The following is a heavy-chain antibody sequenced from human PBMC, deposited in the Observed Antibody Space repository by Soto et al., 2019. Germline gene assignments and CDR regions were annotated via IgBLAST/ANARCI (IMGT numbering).Heavy chain of an antibody. J-gene: IGHJ6*02. CDR1: GGSISSSNW. Sequence: TLSLTCAVSGGSISSSNWWSWVRQPPGKGLEWIGEIYHSGSTNYNPSLKSRVTISVDKSKNQFSLKLSSVTAADTAVYYCARAGILTGSYYYGMDVWGQGTTVTVSS. V-gene: IGHV4-4*02. D-gene: IGHD3-9*01. CDR2: IYHSGST. CDR3: ARAGILTGSYYYGMDV.